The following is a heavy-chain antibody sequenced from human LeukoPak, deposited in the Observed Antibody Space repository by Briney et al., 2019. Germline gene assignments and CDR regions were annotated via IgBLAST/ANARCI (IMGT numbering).Heavy chain of an antibody. V-gene: IGHV3-11*04. CDR2: ISSSGSTI. Sequence: SGGPLRLSCTASGFTFGDYLMSGFRQATGKAREWVSYISSSGSTIYYAVSVKGRFTIPRDNAKYSLYLQMNSLRAEDTAVYYCERDESLLKALGQGTMVTVSS. J-gene: IGHJ5*02. CDR3: ERDESLLKA. D-gene: IGHD3-3*01. CDR1: GFTFGDYL.